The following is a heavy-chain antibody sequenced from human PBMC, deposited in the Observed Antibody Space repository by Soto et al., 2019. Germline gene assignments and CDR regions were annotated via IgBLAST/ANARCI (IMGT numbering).Heavy chain of an antibody. CDR2: ISWNSGSI. CDR3: ARGSTDSYPGSRIFDF. Sequence: EVQLVESGGGLVQPGRSLRLSCAASGFTFDDYAMHWVRQAPGKGLEWVSGISWNSGSIGYADSVKGRFTMSRDNSKKTLYLQMNSLRVEDSALYYCARGSTDSYPGSRIFDFWGRGTLVTVSS. V-gene: IGHV3-9*01. D-gene: IGHD3-10*01. J-gene: IGHJ4*02. CDR1: GFTFDDYA.